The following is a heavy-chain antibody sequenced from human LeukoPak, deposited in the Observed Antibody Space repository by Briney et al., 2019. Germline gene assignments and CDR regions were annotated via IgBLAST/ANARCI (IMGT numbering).Heavy chain of an antibody. V-gene: IGHV3-23*01. D-gene: IGHD6-13*01. J-gene: IGHJ3*02. CDR1: GFTFSSYA. CDR3: AKDYYSSSWLAPDAFDI. CDR2: ISGSGGST. Sequence: PGGSLRLSRAASGFTFSSYAMSWVRQAPGKGLEWVSAISGSGGSTYYADSVKGRFTISRDNSKNTLYLQMNSLRAEDTAVYYCAKDYYSSSWLAPDAFDIWGQGTMVTVSS.